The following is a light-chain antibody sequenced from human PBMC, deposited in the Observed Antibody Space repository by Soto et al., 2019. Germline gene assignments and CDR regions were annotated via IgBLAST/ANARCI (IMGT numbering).Light chain of an antibody. V-gene: IGKV3-20*01. Sequence: EIVVTQSPGTLSLSPGERATLSCRASQSVSSNYLAWYQQKPGQAPRLLIYGASSRATGIPDRFSGSGSGTDFTLTISRLEPEDFAVYFCQQYGSSPLTFGQGTKVDTK. CDR1: QSVSSNY. CDR2: GAS. CDR3: QQYGSSPLT. J-gene: IGKJ1*01.